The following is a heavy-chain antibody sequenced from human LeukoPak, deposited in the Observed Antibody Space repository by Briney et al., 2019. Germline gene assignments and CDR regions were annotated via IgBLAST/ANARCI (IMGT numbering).Heavy chain of an antibody. CDR3: ARRAGAYSHPYDY. D-gene: IGHD4/OR15-4a*01. CDR2: IYSDNT. V-gene: IGHV3-53*01. Sequence: GGSLRLSCAASGFTVSSNSMSWVRQAPGKGLEWVSFIYSDNTHYSDSVKGRFTISRDNSKNTLYLQMNSLRAEDTAVYYCARRAGAYSHPYDYWGQGTLVTVSS. CDR1: GFTVSSNS. J-gene: IGHJ4*02.